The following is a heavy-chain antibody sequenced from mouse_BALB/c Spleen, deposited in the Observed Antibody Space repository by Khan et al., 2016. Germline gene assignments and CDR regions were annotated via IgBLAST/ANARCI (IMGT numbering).Heavy chain of an antibody. CDR2: IYPGDGAT. CDR1: GYTFTSYW. Sequence: QVQLQQSGAELARPGASVKLSCKASGYTFTSYWMQWVKQRPGQGLEWIGAIYPGDGATRYTQKFKGKATLTADKSSSTAYMQLSSLASEDSAVYYCASGVPFDYWGQGTTLTVSS. J-gene: IGHJ2*01. CDR3: ASGVPFDY. V-gene: IGHV1-87*01. D-gene: IGHD2-14*01.